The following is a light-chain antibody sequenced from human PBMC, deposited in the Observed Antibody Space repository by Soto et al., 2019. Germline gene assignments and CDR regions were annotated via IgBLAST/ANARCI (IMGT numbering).Light chain of an antibody. J-gene: IGKJ1*01. Sequence: EIVLTQSPGTLPLSPGERATLSCRASQSVSSSYLAWYQQKPGQAPRLLIYGASSRATGIPDRFSGSGSVTDFTLTISRLEPEDFAVYYCQQYGSSPQTFGQGTKVEIK. CDR2: GAS. CDR3: QQYGSSPQT. CDR1: QSVSSSY. V-gene: IGKV3-20*01.